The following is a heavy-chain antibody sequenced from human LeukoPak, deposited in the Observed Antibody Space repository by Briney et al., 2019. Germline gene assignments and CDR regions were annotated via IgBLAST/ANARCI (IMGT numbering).Heavy chain of an antibody. CDR3: AKVDRYGDYPRYYFDY. D-gene: IGHD4-17*01. V-gene: IGHV3-64*01. Sequence: GGSLRLSCAASGFTLSSYAMHWVRQAPGKGLEYVSAISSNGGSTYYANSVKGRFTISRDNSKNTLYLQMGSLRAEDMAVYYCAKVDRYGDYPRYYFDYWGQGTLVTVSS. CDR1: GFTLSSYA. CDR2: ISSNGGST. J-gene: IGHJ4*02.